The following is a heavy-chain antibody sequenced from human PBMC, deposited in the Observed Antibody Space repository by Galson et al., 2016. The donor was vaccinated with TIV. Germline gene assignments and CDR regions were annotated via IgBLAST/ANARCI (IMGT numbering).Heavy chain of an antibody. V-gene: IGHV3-33*06. CDR2: IRYGGGVTT. D-gene: IGHD3-22*01. Sequence: SLRLSCAASGFTFNIYGMHWVRQAPGKGLEWVASIRYGGGVTTNYADSVKGRFSISRDNFKYTLDLQMDSLRAEDTALYYCAKHYSGYYESSGYAFDYWGQGTLVSVSS. J-gene: IGHJ4*02. CDR3: AKHYSGYYESSGYAFDY. CDR1: GFTFNIYG.